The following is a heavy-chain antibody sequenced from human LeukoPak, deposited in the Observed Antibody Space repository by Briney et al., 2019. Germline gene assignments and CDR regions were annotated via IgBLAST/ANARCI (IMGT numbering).Heavy chain of an antibody. Sequence: SETLSLTCAVYGGSFSGYYWSWIRQPPGKGLEWIGEINHSGSTNYNTSLKSRVTISVDTSKNQFSLKLSSVTAAETAVYYCARGRLLDYWGQGTLVTVSS. CDR2: INHSGST. D-gene: IGHD6-25*01. CDR1: GGSFSGYY. V-gene: IGHV4-34*01. CDR3: ARGRLLDY. J-gene: IGHJ4*02.